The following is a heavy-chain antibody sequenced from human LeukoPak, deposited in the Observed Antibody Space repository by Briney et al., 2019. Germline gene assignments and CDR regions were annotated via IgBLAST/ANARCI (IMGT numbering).Heavy chain of an antibody. J-gene: IGHJ3*02. CDR1: GYTLPSYY. CDR3: ARGLNGIAAARRDAFDI. D-gene: IGHD6-13*01. V-gene: IGHV1-46*01. CDR2: INPSGGST. Sequence: ASVKVSCKASGYTLPSYYMHWVRQAPGQGLEWMGIINPSGGSTSYAQKFQGRVTMTRDTSTSTVYMELSSLRSEDTAVYYCARGLNGIAAARRDAFDIWGQGTMVTVS.